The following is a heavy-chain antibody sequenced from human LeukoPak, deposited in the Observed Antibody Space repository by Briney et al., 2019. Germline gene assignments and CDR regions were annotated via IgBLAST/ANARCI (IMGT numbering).Heavy chain of an antibody. D-gene: IGHD3-3*01. CDR2: IYYSGST. J-gene: IGHJ5*02. CDR1: GGSISSSSYY. Sequence: PSETLSLTCTASGGSISSSSYYWGWIRQPPGKGLEWIGSIYYSGSTYYNPSLKSRVTISVDTSKNQFSLKLSSVTAADTAVYNGARDDDQYYNWFDPWGQGTLVTVSS. V-gene: IGHV4-39*02. CDR3: ARDDDQYYNWFDP.